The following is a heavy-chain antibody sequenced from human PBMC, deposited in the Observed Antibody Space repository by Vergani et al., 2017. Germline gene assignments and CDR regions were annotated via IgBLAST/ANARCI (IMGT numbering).Heavy chain of an antibody. J-gene: IGHJ5*02. CDR2: IYYSGST. D-gene: IGHD6-13*01. Sequence: QVQLQESGPGLVQPSETLSLTCTVSGGSISSYYWSWIRQPPGKGLEWIGYIYYSGSTNYNPSLKSRVTISVDTSKNQFSLKRSSVTAADTAVYYCARGVSVAAADPGWFDPWGQGTLVTVSS. CDR1: GGSISSYY. V-gene: IGHV4-59*01. CDR3: ARGVSVAAADPGWFDP.